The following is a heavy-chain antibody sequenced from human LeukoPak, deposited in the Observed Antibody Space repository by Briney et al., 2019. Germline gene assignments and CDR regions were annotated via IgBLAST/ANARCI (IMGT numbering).Heavy chain of an antibody. CDR2: INPNSGGT. D-gene: IGHD5-12*01. J-gene: IGHJ4*02. CDR3: ARERYSGYEKKFDY. V-gene: IGHV1-2*02. CDR1: GYTLTGYY. Sequence: ASVKVSCKASGYTLTGYYMHWVRQAPGQGLEWMGWINPNSGGTNYAQKFQGRVTMTRDTSISTAYMELSRLRSDDTAVYYCARERYSGYEKKFDYWGQGTLVTVSS.